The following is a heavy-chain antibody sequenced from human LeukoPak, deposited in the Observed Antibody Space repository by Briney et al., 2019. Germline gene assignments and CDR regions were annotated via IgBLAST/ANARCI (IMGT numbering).Heavy chain of an antibody. D-gene: IGHD6-13*01. CDR2: INPKNAAT. CDR1: GYTFTSYY. Sequence: ASVKVSCKASGYTFTSYYIHWVRQAPGQGLEWMGWINPKNAATNYAQKFQGRVTMTRDTSTGTVYMELSSLRSDDTAVFYCARTLYIAAVPGGFDYWGQGTLVTVSS. CDR3: ARTLYIAAVPGGFDY. J-gene: IGHJ4*02. V-gene: IGHV1-2*02.